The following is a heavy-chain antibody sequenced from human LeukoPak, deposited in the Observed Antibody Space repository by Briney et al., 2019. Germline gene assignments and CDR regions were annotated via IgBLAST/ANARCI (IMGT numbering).Heavy chain of an antibody. CDR1: GGSFSGYY. CDR3: ARGRYCSSTSCYHQNDY. CDR2: INHSGST. J-gene: IGHJ4*02. Sequence: PSETLSLTCAVYGGSFSGYYWSWIRQPPGKGLEWIGEINHSGSTNYNPSLKSRVTISVDTSKNQFSLKLGSVTAADTAVYYCARGRYCSSTSCYHQNDYWGQGTLVTVSS. D-gene: IGHD2-2*01. V-gene: IGHV4-34*01.